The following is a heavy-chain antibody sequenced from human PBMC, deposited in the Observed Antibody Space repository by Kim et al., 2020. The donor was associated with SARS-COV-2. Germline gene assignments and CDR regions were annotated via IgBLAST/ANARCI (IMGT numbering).Heavy chain of an antibody. J-gene: IGHJ4*02. CDR3: AKTIRSSGWYNFDY. V-gene: IGHV3-23*01. Sequence: VKGRFTISRDNSKNTPYLQMNSLRVEDAAVYYCAKTIRSSGWYNFDYWGQGTLVTVSS. D-gene: IGHD6-19*01.